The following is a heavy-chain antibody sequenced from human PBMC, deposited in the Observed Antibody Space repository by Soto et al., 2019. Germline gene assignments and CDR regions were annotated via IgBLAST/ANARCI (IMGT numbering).Heavy chain of an antibody. J-gene: IGHJ4*02. CDR3: ARELGYCISTSCQQKYYFDY. CDR2: ISSSSSTI. V-gene: IGHV3-48*02. D-gene: IGHD2-2*01. Sequence: GGSLRLSCAASGFTFSSYSMNWVRQAPGKGLEWVSYISSSSSTIYYADSVKGRFTISRDNAKNSLYLQMNSLRDEDTAVYYCARELGYCISTSCQQKYYFDYWGQGTLVTVSS. CDR1: GFTFSSYS.